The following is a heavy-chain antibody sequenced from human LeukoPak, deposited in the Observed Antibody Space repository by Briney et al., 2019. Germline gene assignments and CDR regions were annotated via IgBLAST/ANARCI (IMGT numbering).Heavy chain of an antibody. V-gene: IGHV4-61*02. J-gene: IGHJ3*02. CDR3: ARTTRRYDILTGLNDAFDI. CDR1: GDSISSGSYY. D-gene: IGHD3-9*01. Sequence: SETLSLTCIVSGDSISSGSYYWTWLRQPAGKGLEWIGRIHTSGNTNYSPSLKSRVTMSVDTSKNQFSLKLSSVTAADTAVYYCARTTRRYDILTGLNDAFDIWGQGTMVTVSS. CDR2: IHTSGNT.